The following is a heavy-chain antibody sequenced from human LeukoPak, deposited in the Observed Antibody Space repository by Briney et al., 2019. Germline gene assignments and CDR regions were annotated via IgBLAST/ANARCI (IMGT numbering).Heavy chain of an antibody. CDR2: IYYSGST. CDR1: GGSISSYY. Sequence: SETLSLTCTVSGGSISSYYWSWIRQPLGKGLEWIGYIYYSGSTNYNPSLKSRVTISVDTSKNQFSLKLSSVTAADTAVYYCARDVEGSGWSNFQHWGQGTLVTVSS. D-gene: IGHD6-19*01. CDR3: ARDVEGSGWSNFQH. V-gene: IGHV4-59*01. J-gene: IGHJ1*01.